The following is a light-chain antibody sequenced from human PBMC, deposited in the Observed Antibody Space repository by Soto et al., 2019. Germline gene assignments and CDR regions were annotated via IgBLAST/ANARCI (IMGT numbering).Light chain of an antibody. CDR1: SSDVGGYNY. J-gene: IGLJ2*01. CDR2: EVS. Sequence: QSALTQPPSASGSPGQSVTISCTGTSSDVGGYNYVSWYQQHPGKAPKLMIYEVSKRPSGVPDRFSGSKSGITAPLTVSGLQAEDEADYYCSSYAGSNNLGVFGGGTKVTVL. V-gene: IGLV2-8*01. CDR3: SSYAGSNNLGV.